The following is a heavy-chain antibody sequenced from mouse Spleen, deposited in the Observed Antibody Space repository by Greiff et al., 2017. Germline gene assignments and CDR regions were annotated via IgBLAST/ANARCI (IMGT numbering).Heavy chain of an antibody. D-gene: IGHD2-14*01. CDR3: TYRYDDYAMDY. Sequence: EVQLVESGAELVRPGASVKLSCTASGFNIKDDYMHWVKQRPEQGLEWIGWIDPENGDTEYASKFQGKATITADTSSNTAYLQLSSLTSEDTAVYYCTYRYDDYAMDYWGQGTSVTVSS. V-gene: IGHV14-4*01. CDR2: IDPENGDT. J-gene: IGHJ4*01. CDR1: GFNIKDDY.